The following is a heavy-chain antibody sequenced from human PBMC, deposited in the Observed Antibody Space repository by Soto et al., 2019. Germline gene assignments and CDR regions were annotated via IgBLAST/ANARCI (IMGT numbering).Heavy chain of an antibody. J-gene: IGHJ3*02. D-gene: IGHD2-15*01. CDR3: ARELPRYCSGGSCSKSPDDAFDI. Sequence: SVKVSCKASGGTFSSYTISWVRQAPGQGLEWMGRIIPILGIANCAQKFQGRVTITADKSTSTAYMELSSLRSEDTAVYYCARELPRYCSGGSCSKSPDDAFDIWGQGTMVTVSS. CDR1: GGTFSSYT. V-gene: IGHV1-69*04. CDR2: IIPILGIA.